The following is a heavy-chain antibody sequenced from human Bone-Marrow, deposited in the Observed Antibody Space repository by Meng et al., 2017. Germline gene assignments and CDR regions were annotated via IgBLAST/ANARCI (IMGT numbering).Heavy chain of an antibody. Sequence: EVELVESGGGFVKPGGSLRLSCAASGFTFSNAWMTWVRQAQGKGLEWIGRMKSNVDGGTVDYAAAVKGRFFISRDDSENTFYLQMNSLKTEDTAVYYCSGHVDYWGHGTLVTVSS. CDR2: MKSNVDGGTV. J-gene: IGHJ4*01. CDR3: SGHVDY. V-gene: IGHV3-15*01. CDR1: GFTFSNAW.